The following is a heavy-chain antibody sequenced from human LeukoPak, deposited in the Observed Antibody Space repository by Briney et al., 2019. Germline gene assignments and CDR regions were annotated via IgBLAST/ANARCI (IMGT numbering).Heavy chain of an antibody. CDR1: GFTFSRSW. CDR2: IKEDGSET. V-gene: IGHV3-7*01. J-gene: IGHJ4*02. Sequence: GGSLRLSCAASGFTFSRSWMSWVRQAPGKGLEWVANIKEDGSETYYLDSVKGRFTISRDNAKKSLYLQMNSLRVEDTAVYYCARDVKGRWELLGSHDYWGQGTLVTVSS. CDR3: ARDVKGRWELLGSHDY. D-gene: IGHD1-26*01.